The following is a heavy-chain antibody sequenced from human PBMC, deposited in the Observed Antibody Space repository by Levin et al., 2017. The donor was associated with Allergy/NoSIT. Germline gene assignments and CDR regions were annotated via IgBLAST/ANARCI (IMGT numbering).Heavy chain of an antibody. CDR1: GFTFSSYA. CDR2: ITSSGGST. Sequence: GGSLRLSCAASGFTFSSYAMSWVRQAPGKGLEWVSTITSSGGSTYHADSVKGRFTISRDNSKSTLYLQMNSLRAEDTAVYYCAKNPRGGDCYHYFDYWGQGTLVTVSS. J-gene: IGHJ4*02. V-gene: IGHV3-23*01. D-gene: IGHD2-21*02. CDR3: AKNPRGGDCYHYFDY.